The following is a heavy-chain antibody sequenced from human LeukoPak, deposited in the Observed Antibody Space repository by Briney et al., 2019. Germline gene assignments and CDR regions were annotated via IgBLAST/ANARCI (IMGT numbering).Heavy chain of an antibody. CDR1: GYTFTGYY. CDR2: INPNSGGT. Sequence: ASVKVSCKASGYTFTGYYMHWVRQAPGQGLEWMGWINPNSGGTNNAQKFQGRVTMTRDTSISTAYMELSRLRSDDTAVYYCARVRVGGNSDWYFDLWGRGTLVTVSS. V-gene: IGHV1-2*02. J-gene: IGHJ2*01. CDR3: ARVRVGGNSDWYFDL. D-gene: IGHD4-23*01.